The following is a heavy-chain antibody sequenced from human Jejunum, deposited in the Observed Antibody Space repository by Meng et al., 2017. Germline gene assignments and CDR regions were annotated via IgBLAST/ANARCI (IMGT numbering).Heavy chain of an antibody. Sequence: QVQLQESGPGLVNPSGPLSLTCTVSGVSTTAPFYWTWIRQAPGKGLEWIGEVWPSGATYYNPSLSSRITISIDTSNNQFSLEVAFLTAADTAVYYCARAIRERYFDSWGQGTLVTVSS. V-gene: IGHV4-4*02. CDR3: ARAIRERYFDS. CDR1: GVSTTAPFY. J-gene: IGHJ4*02. CDR2: VWPSGAT. D-gene: IGHD1-14*01.